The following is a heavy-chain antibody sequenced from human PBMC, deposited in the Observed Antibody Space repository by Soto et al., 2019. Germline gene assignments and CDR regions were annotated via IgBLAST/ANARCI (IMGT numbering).Heavy chain of an antibody. CDR3: LRESGYEYSWGNYRYTVGYFDY. Sequence: GGSLRLSCAASGFTFSSYAMSWVRQAPGKGLEWVSGLSGSGGSTYYADSVKGRFTISRDKSKNTLYLQMNSLRAEDTAVYYCLRESGYEYSWGNYRYTVGYFDYWGQGTLVTVSS. D-gene: IGHD3-16*02. CDR1: GFTFSSYA. CDR2: LSGSGGST. J-gene: IGHJ4*02. V-gene: IGHV3-23*01.